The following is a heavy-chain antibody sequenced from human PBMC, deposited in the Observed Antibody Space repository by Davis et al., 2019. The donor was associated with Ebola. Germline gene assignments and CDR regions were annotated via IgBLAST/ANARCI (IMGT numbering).Heavy chain of an antibody. D-gene: IGHD6-19*01. CDR3: ARRTVAGIIGYFDY. CDR2: ISSSSSYI. J-gene: IGHJ4*02. Sequence: GESLKISCAASGFTFGSYSMNWVRQAPGKGLEWVSSISSSSSYIYYADSVKGRFTISRDNAKNSLYLQMNSLRAEDTAVYYCARRTVAGIIGYFDYWGQGTLVTVSS. V-gene: IGHV3-21*01. CDR1: GFTFGSYS.